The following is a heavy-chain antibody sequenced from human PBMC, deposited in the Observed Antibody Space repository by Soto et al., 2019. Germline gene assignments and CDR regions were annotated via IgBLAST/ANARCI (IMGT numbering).Heavy chain of an antibody. CDR3: ARQNYAASYYFDY. Sequence: KSSETLSLTCTVSGGSISSSSYYWGWIRQPPGKGLEWIGSIYYSGSTYYNPSLKSRVTISVDTSKNQFSLKLSSVTAADTAVYYCARQNYAASYYFDYWGQGTLVTVSS. J-gene: IGHJ4*02. V-gene: IGHV4-39*01. CDR2: IYYSGST. CDR1: GGSISSSSYY. D-gene: IGHD1-7*01.